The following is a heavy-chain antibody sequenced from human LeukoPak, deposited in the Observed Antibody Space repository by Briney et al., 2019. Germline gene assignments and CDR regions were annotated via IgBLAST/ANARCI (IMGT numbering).Heavy chain of an antibody. CDR1: GFTFSGYG. V-gene: IGHV3-73*01. J-gene: IGHJ4*02. CDR3: TSQPCSAWLGGYY. CDR2: IRSKANSYAT. D-gene: IGHD4-23*01. Sequence: PAGSLTLTCAVSGFTFSGYGLRGVRQASGKGLEWVGRIRSKANSYATAYAASVKGRFTISRDDSNNTAYLQMNSLKTEDTAVYYDTSQPCSAWLGGYYWGEGTLVTVSS.